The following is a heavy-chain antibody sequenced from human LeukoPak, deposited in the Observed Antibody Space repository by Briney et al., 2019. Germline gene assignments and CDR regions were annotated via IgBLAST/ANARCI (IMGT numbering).Heavy chain of an antibody. D-gene: IGHD4/OR15-4a*01. V-gene: IGHV3-53*01. J-gene: IGHJ4*02. CDR2: IYSGGST. CDR3: ARAGARLYYFDY. Sequence: GGSLRLSCAASGITVSSNYMSWVRQAPGKGLEWVSVIYSGGSTYYADSVKGRFTISRDNSKNTLYLQMNSLRAEDTAVYYCARAGARLYYFDYWGQGTLVTVSS. CDR1: GITVSSNY.